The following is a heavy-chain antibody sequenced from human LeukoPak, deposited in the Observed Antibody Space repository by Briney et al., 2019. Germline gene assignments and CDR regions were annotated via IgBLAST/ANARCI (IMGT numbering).Heavy chain of an antibody. Sequence: GGSLRLSCAASGFTFSTYNMNWVRQAPGKGLEWVSSITSSSSYIYYADSVKGRFTISRDNAKNSLYLQMNSLRAEDTAVYYCAKEEGWLTTVVTLEADYWGQGTLVPVSS. J-gene: IGHJ4*02. D-gene: IGHD4-23*01. CDR2: ITSSSSYI. CDR3: AKEEGWLTTVVTLEADY. V-gene: IGHV3-21*01. CDR1: GFTFSTYN.